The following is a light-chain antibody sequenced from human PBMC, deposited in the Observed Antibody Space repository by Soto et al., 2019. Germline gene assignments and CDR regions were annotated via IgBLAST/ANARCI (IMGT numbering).Light chain of an antibody. Sequence: DIQMTQSPSTLSASVGDRVTITCRASQSISSWLAWYQQKLGKAPKLLIYDASSLQSGVPSRFSGSGSGTEFTLTISSLQPDDFGTYDCQQYNSYSVPFGQGTKLEIK. CDR1: QSISSW. V-gene: IGKV1-5*01. CDR3: QQYNSYSVP. CDR2: DAS. J-gene: IGKJ2*01.